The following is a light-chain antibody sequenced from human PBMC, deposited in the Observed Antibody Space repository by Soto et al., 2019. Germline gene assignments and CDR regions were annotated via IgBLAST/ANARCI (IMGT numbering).Light chain of an antibody. J-gene: IGKJ1*01. Sequence: DIQMTQSPSTLSASVGDRVSITCRASRNIARWLAWYQQKPGKAPRLLIYDASTLETGVPSRFSGSGSGTEFTLTISSLRPDDFATYFCLHLDSNWPFGQGTKVEI. CDR1: RNIARW. V-gene: IGKV1-5*01. CDR2: DAS. CDR3: LHLDSNWP.